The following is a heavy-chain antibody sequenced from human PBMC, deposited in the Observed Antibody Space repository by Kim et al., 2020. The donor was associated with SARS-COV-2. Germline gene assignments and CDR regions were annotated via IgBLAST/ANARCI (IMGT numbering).Heavy chain of an antibody. CDR3: ARVVVPAARGGGRGFDP. CDR2: ISSSSYI. D-gene: IGHD2-2*01. J-gene: IGHJ5*02. CDR1: GFTFSSYS. V-gene: IGHV3-21*01. Sequence: GGSLRLSCAASGFTFSSYSMNWVRQAPGKGLEWVSSISSSSYIYYADSVKGRFTISSDNAKNSLYLQMNSLRAEDTAVYYCARVVVPAARGGGRGFDPWGQGTLVTVSS.